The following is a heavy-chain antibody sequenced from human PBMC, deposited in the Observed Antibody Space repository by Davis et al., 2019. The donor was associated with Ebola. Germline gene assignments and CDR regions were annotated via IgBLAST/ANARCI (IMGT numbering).Heavy chain of an antibody. V-gene: IGHV3-23*01. D-gene: IGHD2/OR15-2a*01. CDR2: LSTSADT. CDR3: AKDNRNIWSEV. J-gene: IGHJ3*01. Sequence: PGGSLRLSCAASGFIFRSYVMSWVRQAPGKGLEWVSTLSTSADTYYADSVKGRFTISRDNSRNTLYLQMNGLRVEDTAIYYCAKDNRNIWSEVWGQGTMVTVSS. CDR1: GFIFRSYV.